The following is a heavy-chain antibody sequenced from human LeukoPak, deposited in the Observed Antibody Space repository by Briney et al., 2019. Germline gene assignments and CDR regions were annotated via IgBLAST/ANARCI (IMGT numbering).Heavy chain of an antibody. D-gene: IGHD3-3*01. CDR1: GGSISSYY. J-gene: IGHJ4*02. Sequence: PSESLSLTPAVSGGSISSYYWNWIRQPPAKGLEWIGYIDYSGSTNYTPSLKSRVTISVDTSKNQFSLKLSSVTAADTSVYYCAREIGSGAEFDYWGQGTLVTVSS. V-gene: IGHV4-59*01. CDR3: AREIGSGAEFDY. CDR2: IDYSGST.